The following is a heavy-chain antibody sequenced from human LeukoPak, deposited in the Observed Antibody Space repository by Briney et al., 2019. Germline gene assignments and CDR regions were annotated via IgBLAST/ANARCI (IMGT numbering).Heavy chain of an antibody. V-gene: IGHV4-39*07. J-gene: IGHJ4*02. CDR1: GGSISSNTYY. CDR2: IYHSGST. Sequence: SETLSLTCTVSGGSISSNTYYWGWIRQPPGKGLEWIGSIYHSGSTYYNPSLKSRVTISVDTSKNQFSLKLSSVTAADTAVYYCARGYGSGSYNNFNHWGQGILVTVSS. CDR3: ARGYGSGSYNNFNH. D-gene: IGHD3-10*01.